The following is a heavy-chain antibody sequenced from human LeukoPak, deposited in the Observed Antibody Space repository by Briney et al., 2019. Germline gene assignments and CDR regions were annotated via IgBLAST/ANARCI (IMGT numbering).Heavy chain of an antibody. J-gene: IGHJ4*02. Sequence: SETLSLTCAVYSGSFSTYYWNWIRQPPGKGLEWIGEINHSGSTNYNPSLKSRVTISVDTSKNQFSLKLSSVTAADTAVYYCARVQKSRKSVASAVDCWGQGTVVIVSS. V-gene: IGHV4-34*01. D-gene: IGHD5-12*01. CDR1: SGSFSTYY. CDR2: INHSGST. CDR3: ARVQKSRKSVASAVDC.